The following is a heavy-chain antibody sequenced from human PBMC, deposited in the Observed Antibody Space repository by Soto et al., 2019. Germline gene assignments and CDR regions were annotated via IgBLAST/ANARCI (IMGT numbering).Heavy chain of an antibody. CDR1: GYSFTSHG. V-gene: IGHV1-18*01. Sequence: GAAVKVSCKASGYSFTSHGITWVRQAPGQGREWMGWISTSNGDTDIARRFQGDVAMTIDTPARTVYLQMNSLRAEDTAAYYCARDWSIAVAGSYYYGMDVWGQGTTVTVSS. CDR3: ARDWSIAVAGSYYYGMDV. J-gene: IGHJ6*02. D-gene: IGHD6-19*01. CDR2: ISTSNGDT.